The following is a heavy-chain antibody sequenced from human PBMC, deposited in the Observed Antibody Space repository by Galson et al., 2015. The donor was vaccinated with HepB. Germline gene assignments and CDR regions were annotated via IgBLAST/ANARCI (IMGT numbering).Heavy chain of an antibody. CDR3: ARRNFDEEVFDF. Sequence: SVKVSCKASGYIFTSYGISWVRQAPGQGLEWMGWISAYNGNTKNAQKVQGRVTMTTDTSTSTAYMELRSLRSDDTAVYYCARRNFDEEVFDFWGQGTLVTVSS. V-gene: IGHV1-18*01. CDR2: ISAYNGNT. J-gene: IGHJ4*02. CDR1: GYIFTSYG.